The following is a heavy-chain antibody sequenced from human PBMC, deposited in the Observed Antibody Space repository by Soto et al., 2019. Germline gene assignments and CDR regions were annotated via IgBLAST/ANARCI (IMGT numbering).Heavy chain of an antibody. Sequence: GGSLRLSCAASGFTFNTYGMHWVRQAPGKGLEWVAVISYDGSDKYYAGSVKGRFIISRDNSKNTLYLQLNSLRAEDTAVYYCARPPLTGYYNGFYFDYWGQGTLVTVSS. V-gene: IGHV3-30*03. J-gene: IGHJ4*02. CDR2: ISYDGSDK. D-gene: IGHD3-9*01. CDR3: ARPPLTGYYNGFYFDY. CDR1: GFTFNTYG.